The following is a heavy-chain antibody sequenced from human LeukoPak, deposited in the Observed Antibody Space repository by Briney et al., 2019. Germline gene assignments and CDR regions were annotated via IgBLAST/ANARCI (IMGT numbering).Heavy chain of an antibody. CDR1: GGSVSSGSYY. CDR2: IYYSGST. Sequence: SETLSLTCTVSGGSVSSGSYYWSWVRQPPGKGLEWIGSIYYSGSTYYNPSLKSRVTISVDTSKNQFSLKLSSVTAADTAVYYCARDPPLIGCDYWGQGTLVTVSS. CDR3: ARDPPLIGCDY. D-gene: IGHD3-16*02. J-gene: IGHJ4*02. V-gene: IGHV4-39*02.